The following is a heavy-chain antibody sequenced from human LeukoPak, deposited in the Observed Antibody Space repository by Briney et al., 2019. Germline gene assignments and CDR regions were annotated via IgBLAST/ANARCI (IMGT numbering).Heavy chain of an antibody. D-gene: IGHD5-18*01. CDR3: ARAFSYGLGY. J-gene: IGHJ4*02. CDR2: IYSGGST. V-gene: IGHV3-53*05. Sequence: GGSLRLSCAASGFTVSSNYMSWVRQAPGKGLEWVSLIYSGGSTYYADSVKGRFTISRDNSKSTLFLQMNSLRAEDTAVYYCARAFSYGLGYWGQGTLVTVSS. CDR1: GFTVSSNY.